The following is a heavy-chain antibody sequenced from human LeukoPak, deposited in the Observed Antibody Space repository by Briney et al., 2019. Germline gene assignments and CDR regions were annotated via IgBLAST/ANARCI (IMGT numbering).Heavy chain of an antibody. V-gene: IGHV4-59*12. J-gene: IGHJ4*02. CDR2: MYYSGST. CDR1: GASISSYY. D-gene: IGHD6-19*01. Sequence: SETLSLTCTVSGASISSYYWSWIRQPPGKGLEWIGCMYYSGSTNYNPSLKSRVTISVDTSKNQFSLKLSSVTAADTAVYYCARGSGIAVAPVGWGQGTLVTVSS. CDR3: ARGSGIAVAPVG.